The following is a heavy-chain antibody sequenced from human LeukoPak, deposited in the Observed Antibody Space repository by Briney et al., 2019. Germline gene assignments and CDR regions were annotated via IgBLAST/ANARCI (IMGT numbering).Heavy chain of an antibody. D-gene: IGHD2/OR15-2a*01. Sequence: GGSLRLSCAASGFTFSSYGMHWVRQAPGKGLEWVAFIRYDGSNKYYADSVKGRFTISRDNSKNTLYLQMNSLRAEDTAVYYCARSMGGYFYDPRASDYWGQGTLVTVSS. CDR3: ARSMGGYFYDPRASDY. J-gene: IGHJ4*02. CDR2: IRYDGSNK. V-gene: IGHV3-30*02. CDR1: GFTFSSYG.